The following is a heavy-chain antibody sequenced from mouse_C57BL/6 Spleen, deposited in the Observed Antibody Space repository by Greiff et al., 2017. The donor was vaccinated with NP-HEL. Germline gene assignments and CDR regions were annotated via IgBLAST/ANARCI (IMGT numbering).Heavy chain of an antibody. J-gene: IGHJ4*01. CDR2: IYPGDGDT. V-gene: IGHV1-82*01. Sequence: QVQLQQSGPELVKPGASVKISCKASGYAFSSSWMNWVKQRPGKGLEWIGRIYPGDGDTNYNGKFKGKATLTADKSSSTAYMQLSSLTSEDSAVYSCARKIYYYGSSSYYAMDYWGQGTSVTVSS. CDR1: GYAFSSSW. CDR3: ARKIYYYGSSSYYAMDY. D-gene: IGHD1-1*01.